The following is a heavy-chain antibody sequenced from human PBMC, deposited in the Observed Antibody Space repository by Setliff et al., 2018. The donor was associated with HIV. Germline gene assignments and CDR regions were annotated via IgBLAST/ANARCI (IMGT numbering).Heavy chain of an antibody. CDR3: ARGRSTWSGGPNDAFDI. V-gene: IGHV4-31*03. CDR2: IYYSGST. J-gene: IGHJ3*02. CDR1: GDSISSGGYH. Sequence: SETLSLTCTVSGDSISSGGYHWNWIRRRPGKGLEWIGHIYYSGSTYYNPSLKSRVTISVDTSKNLLSLRVNSVTAADTALYYCARGRSTWSGGPNDAFDIWGQGTMVTVSS. D-gene: IGHD6-13*01.